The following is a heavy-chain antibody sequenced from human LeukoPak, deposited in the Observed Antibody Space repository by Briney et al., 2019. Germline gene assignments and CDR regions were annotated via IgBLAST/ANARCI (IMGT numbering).Heavy chain of an antibody. CDR3: SRGIDAYKGGNF. CDR1: SGSFSGYY. CDR2: IHPSGNT. J-gene: IGHJ4*02. Sequence: SETLSLTCAVYSGSFSGYYLTWIRQPLGKGLEWIGEIHPSGNTYYNPSLESRVTISMDTSKNQFSLNVKSATAADTGAYFCSRGIDAYKGGNFWGQGTLVTVSS. V-gene: IGHV4-34*01. D-gene: IGHD5-24*01.